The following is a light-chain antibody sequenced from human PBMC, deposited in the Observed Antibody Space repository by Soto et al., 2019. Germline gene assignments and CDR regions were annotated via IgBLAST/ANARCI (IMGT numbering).Light chain of an antibody. J-gene: IGKJ3*01. CDR3: HQYDDWPLT. Sequence: VLTQSPATLSVSPGEGATLSCRASQSVGSSLAWYQQKPGQAPRLLMFDSSTRATGVPAKFSGSGSGTEFTLTISSLQSEDFAIFFCHQYDDWPLTFGPGTRVDI. CDR1: QSVGSS. CDR2: DSS. V-gene: IGKV3-15*01.